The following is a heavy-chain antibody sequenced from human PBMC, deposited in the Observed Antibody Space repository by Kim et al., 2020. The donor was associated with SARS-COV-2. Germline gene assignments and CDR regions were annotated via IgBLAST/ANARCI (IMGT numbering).Heavy chain of an antibody. CDR3: ARDVGWGSFFGYVD. V-gene: IGHV7-4-1*02. CDR1: GYIFSSYA. Sequence: ASVKVSCKASGYIFSSYAMHWVRQAPGQGLEWMGWINSNTGNPTYAQGFTGRFVFSLDTSVSTAYLQISSLKAEDTAVYYCARDVGWGSFFGYVDWGQGTLVTVSS. J-gene: IGHJ4*02. CDR2: INSNTGNP. D-gene: IGHD3-16*01.